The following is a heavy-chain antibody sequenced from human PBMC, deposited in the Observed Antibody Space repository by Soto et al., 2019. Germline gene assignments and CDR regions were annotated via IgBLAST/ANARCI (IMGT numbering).Heavy chain of an antibody. CDR1: GSTFSGSA. CDR2: IGSKASDYAT. Sequence: EVQLVESGGGLVQPGGSLTLSCAASGSTFSGSAMHWIRQASGKGLEWVGRIGSKASDYATLYAESVKGRFTISRDDSTNTAYLQMNGLKTEDTAVYYCALTYGFDPWGQGTLVTVSS. J-gene: IGHJ5*02. V-gene: IGHV3-73*01. D-gene: IGHD4-17*01. CDR3: ALTYGFDP.